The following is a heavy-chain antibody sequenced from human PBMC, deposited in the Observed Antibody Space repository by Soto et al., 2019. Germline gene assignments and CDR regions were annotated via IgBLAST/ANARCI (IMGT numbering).Heavy chain of an antibody. CDR2: INTAGNIT. CDR3: ARVDGGFDS. D-gene: IGHD3-10*01. Sequence: DVQLVESGGGLVRPGGSLRLSCAASGFTFSYYSLNWVRQAPGKGLDWIAYINTAGNITYYADSVRGRFSISRDQNSMYLQMNSLRDEDTAVYYCARVDGGFDSWGPGTLVTVSS. CDR1: GFTFSYYS. V-gene: IGHV3-48*02. J-gene: IGHJ4*02.